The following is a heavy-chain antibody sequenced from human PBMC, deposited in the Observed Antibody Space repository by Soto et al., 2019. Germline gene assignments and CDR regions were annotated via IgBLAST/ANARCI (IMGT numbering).Heavy chain of an antibody. CDR1: GGSISSGGYS. V-gene: IGHV4-30-2*01. J-gene: IGHJ3*02. D-gene: IGHD3-22*01. CDR2: IYHSGST. CDR3: ARGRNYYDSSGYYIDAFDI. Sequence: QLQLQESGSGLVKPSQTLSLTCAVSGGSISSGGYSWSWIRQPPGKGLEWIGYIYHSGSTYYNPSLKSRVTISVDRSKNQFSLKLSSVTAADPAVYYCARGRNYYDSSGYYIDAFDIWGQGTMVTVSS.